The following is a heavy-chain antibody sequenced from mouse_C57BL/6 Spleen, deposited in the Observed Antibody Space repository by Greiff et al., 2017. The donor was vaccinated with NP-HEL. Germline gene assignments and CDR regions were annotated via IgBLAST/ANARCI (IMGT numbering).Heavy chain of an antibody. CDR2: ISGGGGNT. J-gene: IGHJ4*01. CDR3: ARQRATVVAPYYYAMDY. D-gene: IGHD1-1*01. CDR1: GFTFSSYT. V-gene: IGHV5-9*01. Sequence: EVQVVESGGGLVKPGGSLKLSCAASGFTFSSYTMSWVRQTPEKRLEWVATISGGGGNTYYPDSVKGRFTISRDNAKNTLYLQMSSLRSEDTALYYCARQRATVVAPYYYAMDYWGQGTSVTVSS.